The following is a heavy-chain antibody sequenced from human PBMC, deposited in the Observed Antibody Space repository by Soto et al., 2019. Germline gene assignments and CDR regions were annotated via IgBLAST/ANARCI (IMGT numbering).Heavy chain of an antibody. D-gene: IGHD4-17*01. J-gene: IGHJ4*02. CDR2: FDPEDGET. V-gene: IGHV1-24*01. CDR1: GYTLTELS. Sequence: ASVKVSCKVSGYTLTELSMHCVRQAPGKGLEWMGGFDPEDGETIYAQKFQGRVTMTEDTSTDTAYMELSSLRSEDTAVYYCATEITTVVTHTFDYWGQGTLVTVPQ. CDR3: ATEITTVVTHTFDY.